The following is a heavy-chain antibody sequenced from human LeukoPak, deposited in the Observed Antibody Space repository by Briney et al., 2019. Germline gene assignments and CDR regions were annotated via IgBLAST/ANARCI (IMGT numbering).Heavy chain of an antibody. D-gene: IGHD1-1*01. J-gene: IGHJ3*01. CDR3: VRDDTWERPSFDV. Sequence: GGSLRLSCAASGFPFSNYHMSWIRQAPGKGLEWVSYIYFTGDIIYYADSVKGRFTISRDNAKNSVYLQMNSLKVEDTAVYYCVRDDTWERPSFDVWGQGTVVTVSS. V-gene: IGHV3-11*01. CDR2: IYFTGDII. CDR1: GFPFSNYH.